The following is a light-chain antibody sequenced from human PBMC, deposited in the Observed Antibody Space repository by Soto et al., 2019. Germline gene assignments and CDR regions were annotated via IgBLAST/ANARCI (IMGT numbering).Light chain of an antibody. CDR3: QQYGNSPPVT. CDR2: GAS. Sequence: EIVLTQSPGTLSLSPGDRATLSCRASQSVSSSYLAWYQQKPGQSPRLLIYGASSRATGIPDRFSGSGSGTDFTLTISRLEPEDFAVYYCQQYGNSPPVTFGGGTKVEIK. V-gene: IGKV3-20*01. J-gene: IGKJ4*01. CDR1: QSVSSSY.